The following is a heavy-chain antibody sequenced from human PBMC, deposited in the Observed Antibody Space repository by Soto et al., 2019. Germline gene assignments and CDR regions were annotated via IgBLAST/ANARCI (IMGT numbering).Heavy chain of an antibody. CDR1: GGTFSSYA. CDR3: ARDRGQNWNLFGRGVNYFDY. Sequence: QVQLVQSGAEVKKPGSSVKVSCKASGGTFSSYAISWVRQAPGQGLEWMGGIIPIFGTANYAQKFQGRVTITEDESTSTADMELSSLRSEDTAVYYCARDRGQNWNLFGRGVNYFDYWGQGTLVTVSS. D-gene: IGHD1-7*01. J-gene: IGHJ4*02. CDR2: IIPIFGTA. V-gene: IGHV1-69*01.